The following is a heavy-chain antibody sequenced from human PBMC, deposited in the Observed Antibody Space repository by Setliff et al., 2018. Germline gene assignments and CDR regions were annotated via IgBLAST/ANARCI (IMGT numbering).Heavy chain of an antibody. CDR1: GYTFTSYG. Sequence: ASVKVSCKASGYTFTSYGFSWVRQAPGQGLEWMGWISVYNGKTKYAQKFQGRVTMTTDTSTRTAYMEVTSLRSYDTAVYYCATTRDDSSGYLLGIFAFDIWGQGTMVTVSS. CDR2: ISVYNGKT. V-gene: IGHV1-18*01. CDR3: ATTRDDSSGYLLGIFAFDI. J-gene: IGHJ3*02. D-gene: IGHD3-22*01.